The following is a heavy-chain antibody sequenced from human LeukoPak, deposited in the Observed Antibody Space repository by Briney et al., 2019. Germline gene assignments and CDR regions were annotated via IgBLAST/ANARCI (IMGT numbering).Heavy chain of an antibody. J-gene: IGHJ6*02. D-gene: IGHD3-3*01. CDR2: ISAYNGNK. CDR3: ARDGETLHSPYDFWSGYYYGMDV. CDR1: GYTFTSYG. Sequence: VASVKVSCQASGYTFTSYGISWVRQDPGQGLEWMGGISAYNGNKNYGQKRQDRVTMTTDTSTRTAYMELRSLRSDDTAVYYCARDGETLHSPYDFWSGYYYGMDVWGQETTVTVSS. V-gene: IGHV1-18*01.